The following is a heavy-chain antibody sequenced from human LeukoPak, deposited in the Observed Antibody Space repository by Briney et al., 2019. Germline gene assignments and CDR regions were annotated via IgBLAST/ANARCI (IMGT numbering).Heavy chain of an antibody. Sequence: PGGSLRLSCTASRFNFRNYAMRWVRQAPGKGPEWVSAISDSGGHTYYADSVKGRFTISRDNSKNTLYLQINSLRAEDTARYYCANFERTVAGSYNWFDSWGQGTLVTVS. V-gene: IGHV3-23*01. CDR1: RFNFRNYA. D-gene: IGHD6-19*01. CDR3: ANFERTVAGSYNWFDS. J-gene: IGHJ5*01. CDR2: ISDSGGHT.